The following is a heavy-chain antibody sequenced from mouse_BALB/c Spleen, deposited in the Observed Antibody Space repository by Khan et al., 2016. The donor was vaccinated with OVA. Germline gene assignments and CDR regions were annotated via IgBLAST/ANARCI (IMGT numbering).Heavy chain of an antibody. D-gene: IGHD2-14*01. CDR1: GFTFSDYY. CDR2: ISDGGSYI. V-gene: IGHV5-4*02. J-gene: IGHJ3*01. CDR3: ARGGYGAFGY. Sequence: EVELVESGGGLVKPGGSLKLSCAASGFTFSDYYMYWVRQSPEKRLEWVATISDGGSYIYYPDSVKGRFTISRDKAKNNLYLQMSSLQSEDTAMYYCARGGYGAFGYWGQWTLVTVSA.